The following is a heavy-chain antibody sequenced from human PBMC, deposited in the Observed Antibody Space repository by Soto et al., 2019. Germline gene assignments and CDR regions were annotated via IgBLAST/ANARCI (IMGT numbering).Heavy chain of an antibody. J-gene: IGHJ6*02. V-gene: IGHV5-10-1*01. CDR1: GYSFTSYW. CDR3: AREGNLEYSSSSSGYYYYYYGMDV. D-gene: IGHD6-6*01. Sequence: PGESLKISCKGSGYSFTSYWISWVRQMPGKGLEWMGRIDPSDSYTNYSPSFQGHVTISADKSISTAYLQWSSLKASDTAMYYCAREGNLEYSSSSSGYYYYYYGMDVWGQGTTVTVS. CDR2: IDPSDSYT.